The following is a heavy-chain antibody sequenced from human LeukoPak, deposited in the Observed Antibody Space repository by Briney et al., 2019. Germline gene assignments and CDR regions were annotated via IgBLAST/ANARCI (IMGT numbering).Heavy chain of an antibody. V-gene: IGHV4-4*07. CDR3: ARDGGSGWYNY. CDR1: GGSTSSYY. J-gene: IGHJ4*02. Sequence: SETLSLTCTVSGGSTSSYYWNWIRQPAGKGLEWIGRIESSGSTNYNPSLKSRVTMSIDTSMNQFSLKLSSVTAADTAVYYRARDGGSGWYNYWGQGTLVTVSS. D-gene: IGHD6-19*01. CDR2: IESSGST.